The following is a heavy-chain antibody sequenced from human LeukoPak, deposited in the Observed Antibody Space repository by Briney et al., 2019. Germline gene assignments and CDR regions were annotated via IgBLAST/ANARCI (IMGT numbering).Heavy chain of an antibody. D-gene: IGHD3-10*01. J-gene: IGHJ5*02. CDR2: IYSGDST. Sequence: GGSVRLSCTASGFTVSSNYMSWARQAPGKGLEWVSVIYSGDSTYYADSVKGRFTISRDNSKNTLYLQMNSLRAEDTAVYYCARDPFGEFRFDPWGQGTLVTVSS. V-gene: IGHV3-66*01. CDR1: GFTVSSNY. CDR3: ARDPFGEFRFDP.